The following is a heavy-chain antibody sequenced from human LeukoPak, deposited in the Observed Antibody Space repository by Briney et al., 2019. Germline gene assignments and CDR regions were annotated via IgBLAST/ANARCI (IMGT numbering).Heavy chain of an antibody. CDR2: INPNSGGT. CDR1: GYSFTDYY. CDR3: ARVLKTTSSWYTSVSGNYMDV. D-gene: IGHD6-13*01. V-gene: IGHV1-2*02. Sequence: ASVKVSCKASGYSFTDYYMHWVRQAPGQGLEWMGWINPNSGGTNYAQMFQDRITLTRDTSISTAYMELSRLRSDDTAVYYCARVLKTTSSWYTSVSGNYMDVWGKGTTVTVS. J-gene: IGHJ6*03.